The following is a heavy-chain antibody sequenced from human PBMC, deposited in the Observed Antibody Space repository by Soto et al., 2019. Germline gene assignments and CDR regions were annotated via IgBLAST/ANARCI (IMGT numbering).Heavy chain of an antibody. V-gene: IGHV1-18*01. D-gene: IGHD6-13*01. CDR3: ARDSQYSTSWQRFDS. CDR1: GYTFTNYA. Sequence: QVQLVQSGGELKKPGASVKVSCKASGYTFTNYAISWVRQAPGRGLEWMGWVNTYNGNPNYAQMFQGRATMTTDTSTGTAYMELRSLKSDDSAIYYCARDSQYSTSWQRFDSWGQGTMVTVSS. CDR2: VNTYNGNP. J-gene: IGHJ4*02.